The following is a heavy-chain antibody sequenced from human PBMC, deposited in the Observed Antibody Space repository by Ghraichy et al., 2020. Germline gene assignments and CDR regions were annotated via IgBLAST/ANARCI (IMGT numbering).Heavy chain of an antibody. J-gene: IGHJ4*02. Sequence: SETLSLTCTVSGGSISSSSYYWGWIRQPPGKGLEWIGSIYYSGSTYYNPSLKSRVTISVDTSKNQFSLKLSSVTAADTAVYYCAQGYSGSPLPIQRWGQGTLVTVSS. CDR3: AQGYSGSPLPIQR. CDR2: IYYSGST. V-gene: IGHV4-39*01. D-gene: IGHD1-26*01. CDR1: GGSISSSSYY.